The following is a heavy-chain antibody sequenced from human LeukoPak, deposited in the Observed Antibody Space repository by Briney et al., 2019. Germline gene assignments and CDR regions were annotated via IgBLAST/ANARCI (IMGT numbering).Heavy chain of an antibody. CDR1: GFTFSSYA. CDR3: AKDRALSGWSHFDY. J-gene: IGHJ4*02. CDR2: ISGSGGST. Sequence: GGSLRLSCAASGFTFSSYAMSWVRQPPGKGLEWVSAISGSGGSTYYADSVKGRFTISRDNSKNTLYLQMNSLRAEDTAVYYCAKDRALSGWSHFDYWGQGTLVTVSS. V-gene: IGHV3-23*01. D-gene: IGHD6-19*01.